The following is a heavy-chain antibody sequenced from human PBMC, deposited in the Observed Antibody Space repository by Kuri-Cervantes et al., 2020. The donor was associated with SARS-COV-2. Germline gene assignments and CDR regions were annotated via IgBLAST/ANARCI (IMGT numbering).Heavy chain of an antibody. D-gene: IGHD2-2*01. CDR1: GYSFTSYW. Sequence: GESLKISCKGSGYSFTSYWIGWVRQMPGKGLEWMGIIYPGDSDTRYSPSFQGQVTISADKSISTAYLQWSRLKASDTAMYYCATGLVVPTAMRDYWGQGTLVTVSS. J-gene: IGHJ4*02. CDR3: ATGLVVPTAMRDY. CDR2: IYPGDSDT. V-gene: IGHV5-51*01.